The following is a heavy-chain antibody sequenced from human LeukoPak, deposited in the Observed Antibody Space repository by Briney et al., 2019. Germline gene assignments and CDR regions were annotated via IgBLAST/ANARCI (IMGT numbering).Heavy chain of an antibody. CDR3: ARAYSGFEAFDY. CDR1: GYTFIGYY. Sequence: ASVKVSCKASGYTFIGYYMHWVRQAPGQGLEWMGWINPNSGGANYAQKFQGRVTMTRDTSISTAYMELSSLASDDTAVYFCARAYSGFEAFDYWGQGTLVTVSS. CDR2: INPNSGGA. D-gene: IGHD5-12*01. J-gene: IGHJ4*02. V-gene: IGHV1-2*02.